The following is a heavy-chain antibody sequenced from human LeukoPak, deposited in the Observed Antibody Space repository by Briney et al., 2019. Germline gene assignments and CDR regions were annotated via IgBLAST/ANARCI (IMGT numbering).Heavy chain of an antibody. CDR3: ARDQFGYXSXVGFDY. Sequence: RLSCAASRFTFSXXGXHWVRQAXGKGVXWGAXIWYDGSNKSYADSVKGRFPISRDNSKNTLYLQMNSLRAEDTAVYYCARDQFGYXSXVGFDYWGQGTLVTVSS. J-gene: IGHJ4*02. CDR1: RFTFSXXG. V-gene: IGHV3-33*01. D-gene: IGHD6-13*01. CDR2: IWYDGSNK.